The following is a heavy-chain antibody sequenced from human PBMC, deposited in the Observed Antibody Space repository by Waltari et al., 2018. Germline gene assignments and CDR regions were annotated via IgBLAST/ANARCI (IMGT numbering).Heavy chain of an antibody. Sequence: QVQLVQAGAEVKKPRASGNVACKGAASTLPDLSMHWVRRAPGKGLVWMGGFDPEDGETIYAQKFQGRVTMTEDTSTDTAYMELSSLRSEDTAVYYCATDNSMVWGQGTLVTVSS. J-gene: IGHJ4*02. CDR2: FDPEDGET. CDR1: ASTLPDLS. D-gene: IGHD3-10*01. V-gene: IGHV1-24*01. CDR3: ATDNSMV.